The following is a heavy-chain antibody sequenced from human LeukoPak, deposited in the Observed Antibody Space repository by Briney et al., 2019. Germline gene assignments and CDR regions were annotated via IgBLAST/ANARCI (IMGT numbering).Heavy chain of an antibody. D-gene: IGHD2-8*01. J-gene: IGHJ5*02. V-gene: IGHV5-51*01. CDR3: ARHALRGRDLSWLDP. CDR2: IYPGDSYT. Sequence: GESLKISCQGSGYSFINYWIAWVRQMPGKGLECMGIIYPGDSYTTYSPSFRGQVTISADKSITTAYLQWSSLKASDTAMYYCARHALRGRDLSWLDPWGQGTLVTVSS. CDR1: GYSFINYW.